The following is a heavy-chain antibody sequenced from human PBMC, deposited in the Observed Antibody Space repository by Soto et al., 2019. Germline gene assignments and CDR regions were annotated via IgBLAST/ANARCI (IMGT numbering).Heavy chain of an antibody. Sequence: GGSLILSFPASGFTFSSYYMSWVRQAPGKGLEWCSAIRDSGGSTYYADSVKGRFNISRDNSKNTLYLQMNSLRAKDTVVYYCAKERPGLEATWGQGTLVTVYS. J-gene: IGHJ5*02. V-gene: IGHV3-23*01. CDR2: IRDSGGST. D-gene: IGHD1-1*01. CDR3: AKERPGLEAT. CDR1: GFTFSSYY.